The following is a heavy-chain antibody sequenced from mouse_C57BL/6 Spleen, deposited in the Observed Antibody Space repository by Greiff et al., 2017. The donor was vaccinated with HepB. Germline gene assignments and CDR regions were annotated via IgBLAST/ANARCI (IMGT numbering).Heavy chain of an antibody. Sequence: VQLQQSGPGLVQPSQSLSITCTVSGFSLTSYGVHWVRQSPGKGLEWLGVIWRGGSTDYNAAFMSRLSITKDNSKIQVFFKMNSLHADDTAIYYCAKSDGYYDYFDYWGQGTTLTVSS. CDR3: AKSDGYYDYFDY. CDR2: IWRGGST. V-gene: IGHV2-5*01. D-gene: IGHD2-3*01. J-gene: IGHJ2*01. CDR1: GFSLTSYG.